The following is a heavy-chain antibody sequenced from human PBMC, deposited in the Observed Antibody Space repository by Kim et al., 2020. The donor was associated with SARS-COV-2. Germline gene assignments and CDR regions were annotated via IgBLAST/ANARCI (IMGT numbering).Heavy chain of an antibody. Sequence: GGSLRLSCAASGFTFSSYGMHWVRQAPGKGLEWVAVLWYDGSNKYYADSVKGRFTISRDNSKNTLYLQINSLRAEDTAVYYCARDGQFPGMVRGVIPNYYYYYGMDVWGQGTTVTVSS. V-gene: IGHV3-33*01. CDR1: GFTFSSYG. D-gene: IGHD3-10*01. CDR2: LWYDGSNK. CDR3: ARDGQFPGMVRGVIPNYYYYYGMDV. J-gene: IGHJ6*02.